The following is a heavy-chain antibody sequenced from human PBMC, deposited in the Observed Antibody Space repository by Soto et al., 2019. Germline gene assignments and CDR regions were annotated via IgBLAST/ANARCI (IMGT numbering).Heavy chain of an antibody. Sequence: QLQLQESGPGLVKPSETLSLTCTVSGGSISSSSYYWGWIRQPPGKGLEWIGSIYYSGSTYYNPSLKSRVTISVDTSKNQFSLKLSSVTAADTAVYYCARPPYYDFWSGYYRSADYGMDVWGQGTTVTVSS. V-gene: IGHV4-39*01. CDR3: ARPPYYDFWSGYYRSADYGMDV. CDR2: IYYSGST. CDR1: GGSISSSSYY. D-gene: IGHD3-3*01. J-gene: IGHJ6*02.